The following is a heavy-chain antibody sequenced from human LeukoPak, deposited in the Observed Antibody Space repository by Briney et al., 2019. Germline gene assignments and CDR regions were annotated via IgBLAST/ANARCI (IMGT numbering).Heavy chain of an antibody. Sequence: GGSLRLSCAASGFTFSSYSMNWVRQAPGKGLEWVSYISSSSSTIYYADSVKGRFTISRDNAKNSLYLQMNSLRAEDTAVYYCATAAAGYYYYYMDVWGKGTTVTVSS. V-gene: IGHV3-48*01. CDR2: ISSSSSTI. J-gene: IGHJ6*03. D-gene: IGHD6-13*01. CDR1: GFTFSSYS. CDR3: ATAAAGYYYYYMDV.